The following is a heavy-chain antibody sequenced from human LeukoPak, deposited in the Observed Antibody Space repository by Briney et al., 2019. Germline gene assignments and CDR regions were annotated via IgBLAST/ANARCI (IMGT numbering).Heavy chain of an antibody. J-gene: IGHJ4*02. CDR3: ARETTGLARYFDY. CDR2: IYTSGST. Sequence: PSETLSLTCTVSGNSISGYYWSWIRQPAGKGLEWIGRIYTSGSTNYNPSLKSRVTMSVDTSKNQFSLNLSSVTAADTAFYYCARETTGLARYFDYWGQGTLVTVSS. CDR1: GNSISGYY. D-gene: IGHD4-11*01. V-gene: IGHV4-4*07.